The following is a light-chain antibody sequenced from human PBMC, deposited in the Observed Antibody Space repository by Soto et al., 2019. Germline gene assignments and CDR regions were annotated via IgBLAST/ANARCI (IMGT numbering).Light chain of an antibody. Sequence: DIQMTQSPSTLSASVGDRVTITCRASQSISGWLAWYQQKPGKAPGLLIYDVSTLESGVPSRFSGSGSETEFTLNISSLQPNDSATYFCQQDKSLWTFGQGTKVEIK. CDR2: DVS. CDR3: QQDKSLWT. J-gene: IGKJ1*01. V-gene: IGKV1-5*01. CDR1: QSISGW.